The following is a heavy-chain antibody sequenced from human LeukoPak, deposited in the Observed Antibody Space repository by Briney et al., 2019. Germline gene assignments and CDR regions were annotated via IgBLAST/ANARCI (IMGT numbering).Heavy chain of an antibody. V-gene: IGHV4-39*07. J-gene: IGHJ4*02. CDR1: GGSISSSSYY. CDR2: IYYSGST. CDR3: ARKTIIAVAGPFDY. D-gene: IGHD6-19*01. Sequence: SETLSLTCTVSGGSISSSSYYWGWIRQPPGKGLEWIGSIYYSGSTYYNPSLKSRVTISVDTSKNQFSLKLSSVTAADTAVYYCARKTIIAVAGPFDYWGQGILVTVSS.